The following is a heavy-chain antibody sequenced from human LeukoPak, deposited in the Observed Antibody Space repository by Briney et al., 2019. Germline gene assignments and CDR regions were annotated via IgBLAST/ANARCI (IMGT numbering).Heavy chain of an antibody. Sequence: GASVKVSCKAFGGTFSSYAISWVRQAPGQGLEWMGGIIPIFGTANYAQKFQGRVTITADESASTAYMELSSLRSEDTAVYYCARGLPPAMADPPLDYWGQGTLVSVSS. J-gene: IGHJ4*02. D-gene: IGHD6-19*01. CDR3: ARGLPPAMADPPLDY. V-gene: IGHV1-69*13. CDR1: GGTFSSYA. CDR2: IIPIFGTA.